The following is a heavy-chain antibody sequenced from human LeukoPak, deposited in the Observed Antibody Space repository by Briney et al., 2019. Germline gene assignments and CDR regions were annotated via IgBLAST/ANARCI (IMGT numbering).Heavy chain of an antibody. Sequence: SETLSLTCAVSGYSISSGYYWGWIRQPPGKGLEWIGSIYHSGSTYYNPSLKSRVTISVDTSKNQFSLKLSSVTAADTAVYYCARVGCSSTSCNRYFDYWGQGTRITVSS. V-gene: IGHV4-38-2*01. CDR2: IYHSGST. J-gene: IGHJ4*02. CDR1: GYSISSGYY. CDR3: ARVGCSSTSCNRYFDY. D-gene: IGHD2-2*01.